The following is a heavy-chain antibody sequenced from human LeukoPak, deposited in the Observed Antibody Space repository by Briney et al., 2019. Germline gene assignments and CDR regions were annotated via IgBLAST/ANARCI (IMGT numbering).Heavy chain of an antibody. J-gene: IGHJ4*02. V-gene: IGHV1-46*01. CDR2: INPSGGST. D-gene: IGHD3-9*01. Sequence: GASVKVSFKSSGYTFTSYYMHWVRQAPGQGLERMGIINPSGGSTSYAQKFQGRVTMTRDMSTSTVYMELSSLRSEDTAVYYCAREGDILTGAADYWGQGTLVTVSS. CDR3: AREGDILTGAADY. CDR1: GYTFTSYY.